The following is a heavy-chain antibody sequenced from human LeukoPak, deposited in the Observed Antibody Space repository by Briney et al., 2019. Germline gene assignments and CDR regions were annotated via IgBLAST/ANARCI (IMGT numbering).Heavy chain of an antibody. J-gene: IGHJ4*02. V-gene: IGHV4-31*03. CDR1: GASFSSGDQY. CDR3: PRGLDSRKLGY. D-gene: IGHD3-22*01. Sequence: PSQTLSLTCTVSGASFSSGDQYWNWIRQRPGEGLEWIGSIHPSGTLYNNPSLESRVTISIDTSKNQFSLNLNSVTAADTAVYFRPRGLDSRKLGYWGQGTLVTVSS. CDR2: IHPSGTL.